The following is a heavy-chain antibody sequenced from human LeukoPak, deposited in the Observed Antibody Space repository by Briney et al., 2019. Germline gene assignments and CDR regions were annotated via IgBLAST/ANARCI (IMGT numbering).Heavy chain of an antibody. Sequence: GGSLRLSCAAAGFTFSSYAMSWVRQAPGKGLEWVSAIIGRGGSTYYADSVKGRFHISRENSKNTLYLQMNRLRADDTAVYYCAKADGSVVVPLSVDYWGQGTLVTVSS. D-gene: IGHD2-2*01. CDR2: IIGRGGST. CDR1: GFTFSSYA. V-gene: IGHV3-23*01. CDR3: AKADGSVVVPLSVDY. J-gene: IGHJ4*02.